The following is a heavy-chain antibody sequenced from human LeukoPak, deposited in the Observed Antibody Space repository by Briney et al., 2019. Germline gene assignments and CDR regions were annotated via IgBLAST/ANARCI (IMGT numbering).Heavy chain of an antibody. V-gene: IGHV3-9*01. CDR1: GFTFDDNA. D-gene: IGHD3-10*01. CDR3: AKDSSYGSGSYEFDY. CDR2: ISWNSGSI. Sequence: GGSLRLSCAASGFTFDDNAMHWVRHAPGEGLEWVSGISWNSGSIGYADSVKGRFTISRDNAKNSLYLQMNSLRAEDTALYYCAKDSSYGSGSYEFDYWGQGTLVTVSS. J-gene: IGHJ4*02.